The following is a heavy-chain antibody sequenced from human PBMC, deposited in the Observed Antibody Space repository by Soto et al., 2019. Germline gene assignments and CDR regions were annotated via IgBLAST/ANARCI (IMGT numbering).Heavy chain of an antibody. Sequence: ILSLTCGVSGGSIASGNPYCWSWIRQQPGKGLEWIGSISHTGSTSYNPSLKSRVSMSVDKSKNQFSLKLSSVTAADMAVYYCARAVTPYFGTWFDPWGQGTLVTVSS. D-gene: IGHD3-10*01. CDR3: ARAVTPYFGTWFDP. CDR2: ISHTGST. J-gene: IGHJ5*02. V-gene: IGHV4-30-2*01. CDR1: GGSIASGNPYC.